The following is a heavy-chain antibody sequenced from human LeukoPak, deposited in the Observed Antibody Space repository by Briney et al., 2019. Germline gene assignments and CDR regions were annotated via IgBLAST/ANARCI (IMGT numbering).Heavy chain of an antibody. CDR1: GYTFTSYD. V-gene: IGHV1-8*03. CDR2: MNPNSGNT. CDR3: ARGYLYDFWSGYYRTNYYYMDV. D-gene: IGHD3-3*01. J-gene: IGHJ6*03. Sequence: ASVKVSCKASGYTFTSYDINWVRQATGQGLEWMGWMNPNSGNTGYAQKFQGRVTITRNTSISTAYMELSSLRSEDTAVYYCARGYLYDFWSGYYRTNYYYMDVWGKGTTVTVSS.